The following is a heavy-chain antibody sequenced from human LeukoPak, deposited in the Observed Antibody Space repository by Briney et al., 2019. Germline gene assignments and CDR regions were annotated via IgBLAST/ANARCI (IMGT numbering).Heavy chain of an antibody. Sequence: GGSLRLSCAASGFTFSSYWVSWVRQAPGKGLEWVANIKQDGSEKYYVDSVKGRFTISRDNAKNSLYLQMNSLRAEDTAVYYCASGEIAVFDYWGQGTLVTVSS. CDR3: ASGEIAVFDY. CDR2: IKQDGSEK. CDR1: GFTFSSYW. D-gene: IGHD6-19*01. V-gene: IGHV3-7*01. J-gene: IGHJ4*02.